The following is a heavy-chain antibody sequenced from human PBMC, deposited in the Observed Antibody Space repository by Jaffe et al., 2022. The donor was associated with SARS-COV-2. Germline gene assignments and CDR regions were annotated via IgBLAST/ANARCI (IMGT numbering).Heavy chain of an antibody. Sequence: EVQLVQSGAEVKKPGESLKITCKGSAYIFTNYWIGWVRQMPGQGLEWMGIINPGDSDTRYSPSFQGQVTMSVDKSINTAYLEWSSLGSSDTAVYYCARHDLPRQCSSISCPRGTWFDPWGQGTLVTVSS. CDR3: ARHDLPRQCSSISCPRGTWFDP. D-gene: IGHD6-13*01. CDR1: AYIFTNYW. CDR2: INPGDSDT. J-gene: IGHJ5*02. V-gene: IGHV5-51*01.